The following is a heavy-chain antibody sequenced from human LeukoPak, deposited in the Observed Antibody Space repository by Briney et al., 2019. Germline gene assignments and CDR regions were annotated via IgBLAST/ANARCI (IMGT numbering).Heavy chain of an antibody. CDR3: VRGTSVWSGLDY. Sequence: GGSLRLSCAASGFTFSTFWMHWVRQTPGKGLEALSQIKYDGSDSYYADSVKGRFTISRDNAKNTLYLQMSTLRVEDTAVYYCVRGTSVWSGLDYWGQGTQVTVSS. J-gene: IGHJ4*02. CDR2: IKYDGSDS. V-gene: IGHV3-74*01. D-gene: IGHD2-8*01. CDR1: GFTFSTFW.